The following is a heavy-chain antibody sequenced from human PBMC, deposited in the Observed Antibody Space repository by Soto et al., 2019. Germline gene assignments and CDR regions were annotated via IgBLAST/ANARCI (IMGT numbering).Heavy chain of an antibody. V-gene: IGHV4-39*01. J-gene: IGHJ6*02. CDR2: IYYSGST. Sequence: SETLSLTCTVSGGSISSSSYYRGWIRQPPGKGLEWIGSIYYSGSTYYNPSLKSRVTISVDTSKNQFSLKLSSVTAADAAVYYCAVHPGKDDYYYYGMDVWGQGTTVTVSS. D-gene: IGHD3-10*01. CDR3: AVHPGKDDYYYYGMDV. CDR1: GGSISSSSYY.